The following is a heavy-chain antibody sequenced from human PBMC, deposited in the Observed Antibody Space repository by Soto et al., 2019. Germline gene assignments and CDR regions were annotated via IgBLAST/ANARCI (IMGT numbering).Heavy chain of an antibody. D-gene: IGHD3-22*01. J-gene: IGHJ4*02. CDR1: GFTVSSNY. CDR2: IYSGGST. CDR3: ARGGRYYYDSSGYYSDY. Sequence: GGSLRLSCAASGFTVSSNYMSWVRQAPGKGLEWVSVIYSGGSTYYADSVKGRFTISRDNSKNTLYLQMNSLRAEDTAVYYCARGGRYYYDSSGYYSDYWGQGTLVTVSS. V-gene: IGHV3-53*01.